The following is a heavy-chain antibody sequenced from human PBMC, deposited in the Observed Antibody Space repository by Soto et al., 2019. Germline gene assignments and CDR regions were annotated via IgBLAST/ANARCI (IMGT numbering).Heavy chain of an antibody. D-gene: IGHD6-19*01. V-gene: IGHV3-23*01. J-gene: IGHJ4*02. CDR2: ISTSGGTT. CDR3: AGCGWYL. CDR1: GFNFSSHG. Sequence: EVQVLESGGGLVQPGVSLRLSCTGTGFNFSSHGLSWVRQSPGKGLEWVSSISTSGGTTYYADSVKGRFIFSRDNSKNMGYLQMNSLRVEDTAVYYCAGCGWYLGGQGTLVIVSS.